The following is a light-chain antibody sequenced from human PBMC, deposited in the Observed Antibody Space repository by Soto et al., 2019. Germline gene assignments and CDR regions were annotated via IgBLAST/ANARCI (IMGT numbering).Light chain of an antibody. V-gene: IGLV2-14*01. Sequence: QSSLAQPVYASESPAQSVTISCSGTSTYIGGYTPVSWYQHHADKAPKLLSHEVSNRPSGVSNRFSGFKSGNTASLTISGLQDEDEADYYCASYTSISTYVCGTGTKVTVL. CDR2: EVS. J-gene: IGLJ1*01. CDR3: ASYTSISTYV. CDR1: STYIGGYTP.